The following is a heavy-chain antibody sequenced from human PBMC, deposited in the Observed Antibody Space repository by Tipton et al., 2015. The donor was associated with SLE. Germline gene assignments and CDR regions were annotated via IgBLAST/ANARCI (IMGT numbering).Heavy chain of an antibody. V-gene: IGHV4-61*02. CDR3: ARGRNSGNNEAFHI. Sequence: TLSLTCSVSGGSISSRGYYWSWIRQPAGKGLEWIGRIYTGGYTKYNPSLENRVTVDASKDQFSLKLTSVTAADTAVYYCARGRNSGNNEAFHIWGQGTMVTVSS. CDR2: IYTGGYT. D-gene: IGHD1/OR15-1a*01. J-gene: IGHJ3*02. CDR1: GGSISSRGYY.